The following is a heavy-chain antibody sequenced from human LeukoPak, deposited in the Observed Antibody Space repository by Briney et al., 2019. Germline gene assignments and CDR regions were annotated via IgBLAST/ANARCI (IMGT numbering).Heavy chain of an antibody. CDR1: GFTFSSHW. Sequence: GGSLRHSCAAPGFTFSSHWMNCVRQAPGKGLEWVANIKQDGSEQYYVDSVKSRFTISRDNATNSLYLQIYSLRAEDTAVCYSARDAPSYVGNCVFDHWGQGALVTASS. J-gene: IGHJ4*02. V-gene: IGHV3-7*01. CDR3: ARDAPSYVGNCVFDH. D-gene: IGHD4/OR15-4a*01. CDR2: IKQDGSEQ.